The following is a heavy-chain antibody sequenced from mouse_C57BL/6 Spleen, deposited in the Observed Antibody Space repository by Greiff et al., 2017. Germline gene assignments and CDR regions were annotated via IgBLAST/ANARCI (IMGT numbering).Heavy chain of an antibody. J-gene: IGHJ2*01. CDR2: ISYDGST. Sequence: EVQLQESGPGLVKPSQSLSLTCSVTGYSITSGYYWDWNRPFPGNQLEWMGYISYDGSTNYNPALKNRISITRDTSKNQFFLKLNSVTTEDTATYYCASGPTGENDWGQGTTLTVSS. CDR3: ASGPTGEND. CDR1: GYSITSGYY. V-gene: IGHV3-6*01.